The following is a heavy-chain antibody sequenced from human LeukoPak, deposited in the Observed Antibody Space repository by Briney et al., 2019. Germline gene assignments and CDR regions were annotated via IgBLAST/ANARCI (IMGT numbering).Heavy chain of an antibody. J-gene: IGHJ4*02. CDR2: ISGSGGST. D-gene: IGHD6-13*01. CDR3: AKAAAAGTAFDY. Sequence: TGGSLRLSCAASGFTFSSYAMSWVRQAPGKGLEWVSAISGSGGSTYYADSVKGRFIISRDNSKNTLYLQMNSLRAEDTAVYYCAKAAAAGTAFDYWGQGTLVTVSS. CDR1: GFTFSSYA. V-gene: IGHV3-23*01.